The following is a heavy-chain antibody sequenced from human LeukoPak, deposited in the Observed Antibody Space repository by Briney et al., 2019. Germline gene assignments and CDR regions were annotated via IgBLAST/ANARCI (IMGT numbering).Heavy chain of an antibody. Sequence: QAGRSLRLSCAASGFTFRNYGMHWVRQSPDKGPEWVAAIWYDGSKRLYADSVKGRFTISRDDSENALYLQMNSLRAEDAALYYCARDYCSTSFCYDNWGQGTLVTVSS. V-gene: IGHV3-33*01. CDR3: ARDYCSTSFCYDN. D-gene: IGHD2-2*01. J-gene: IGHJ4*02. CDR2: IWYDGSKR. CDR1: GFTFRNYG.